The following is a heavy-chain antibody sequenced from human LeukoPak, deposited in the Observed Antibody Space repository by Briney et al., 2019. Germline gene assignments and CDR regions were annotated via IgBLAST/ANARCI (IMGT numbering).Heavy chain of an antibody. CDR2: ISGSGGAT. D-gene: IGHD3-22*01. CDR3: AKDGYNYDSSGHFDY. Sequence: GGSLRLSCAASGFTFSLFAMHWVRQAPGRGLEWVSAISGSGGATYHADADSVKGRFTISRDNSKNALYLEINNLRAEDTAVYYCAKDGYNYDSSGHFDYWGQGTLVTVSS. CDR1: GFTFSLFA. J-gene: IGHJ4*02. V-gene: IGHV3-23*01.